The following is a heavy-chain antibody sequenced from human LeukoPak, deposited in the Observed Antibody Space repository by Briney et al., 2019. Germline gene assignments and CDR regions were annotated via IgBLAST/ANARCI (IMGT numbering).Heavy chain of an antibody. J-gene: IGHJ6*02. CDR3: ARGLKGWIYYYYYGMDV. V-gene: IGHV1-8*02. D-gene: IGHD2-2*03. CDR2: MNPNSGNT. CDR1: GYTFTSYG. Sequence: ASVKVSCKASGYTFTSYGISWVRQAPGQGLAWMGWMNPNSGNTGYAQKFQGRVTMTRNTSISTAYMELSSLRSEDTAVYYCARGLKGWIYYYYYGMDVWGQGTTVTVSS.